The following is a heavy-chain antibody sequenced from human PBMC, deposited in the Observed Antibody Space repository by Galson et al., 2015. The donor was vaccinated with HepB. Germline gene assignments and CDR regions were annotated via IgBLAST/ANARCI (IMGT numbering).Heavy chain of an antibody. CDR3: ARGHSGSYYGAKYFQH. V-gene: IGHV4-61*01. J-gene: IGHJ1*01. CDR2: IYYSGST. Sequence: QVQLQESGPGLVKPSETLSLTCTVSGGSVSSGSYYWSWIRQPPGKGLEWIGYIYYSGSTNYNPSLKSRVTISVDTSKNQFSLKLSSVTAADTAVYYCARGHSGSYYGAKYFQHWGQGTLVTVSS. D-gene: IGHD1-26*01. CDR1: GGSVSSGSYY.